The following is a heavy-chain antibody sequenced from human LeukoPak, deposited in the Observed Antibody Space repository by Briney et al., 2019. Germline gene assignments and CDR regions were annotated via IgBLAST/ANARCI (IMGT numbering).Heavy chain of an antibody. CDR1: GYKFTTNS. CDR2: IDPSVSYV. J-gene: IGHJ4*02. V-gene: IGHV5-10-1*01. CDR3: ARLGTGPGTGKTDY. Sequence: GESLNIFRRGSGYKFTTNSISWVRQMPGRGLERMGRIDPSVSYVRYSPSFRGHVNISVDKSISTAYLQWSSLQASDTAIYYCARLGTGPGTGKTDYWGQGTQVTVSS. D-gene: IGHD1/OR15-1a*01.